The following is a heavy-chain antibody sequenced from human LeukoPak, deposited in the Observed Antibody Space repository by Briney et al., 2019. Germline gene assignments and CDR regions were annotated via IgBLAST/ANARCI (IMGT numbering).Heavy chain of an antibody. D-gene: IGHD5-18*01. J-gene: IGHJ4*02. CDR1: GYTFTSYD. V-gene: IGHV1-8*01. Sequence: ASVKVSCKASGYTFTSYDINWVRQATGQGLEWMGWMNPNSGNTGYAQKFQGRVTMTRNTSISTAYMELSSLRSEDTAVYYCARGVLRGVRGYSYEYDYWGQGTLVTVSS. CDR3: ARGVLRGVRGYSYEYDY. CDR2: MNPNSGNT.